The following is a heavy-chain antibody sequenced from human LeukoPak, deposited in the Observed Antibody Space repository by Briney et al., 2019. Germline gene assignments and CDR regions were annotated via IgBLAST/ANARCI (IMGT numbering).Heavy chain of an antibody. CDR2: IYYSGST. J-gene: IGHJ4*02. Sequence: PSETLSLTCTVSGASISNTNYYWGWIRQPPGKGLEWIGTIYYSGSTYYNSSLKSRITLSVDTSKNQFSLKLSSMTAADTAVYYCASLRSFDFWSSHPYYLDCWGQGTLVTVSS. D-gene: IGHD3-3*01. V-gene: IGHV4-39*01. CDR1: GASISNTNYY. CDR3: ASLRSFDFWSSHPYYLDC.